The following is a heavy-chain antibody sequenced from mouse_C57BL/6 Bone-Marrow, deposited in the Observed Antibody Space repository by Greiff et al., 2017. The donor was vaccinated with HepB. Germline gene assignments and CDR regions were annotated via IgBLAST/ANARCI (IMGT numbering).Heavy chain of an antibody. V-gene: IGHV1-55*01. D-gene: IGHD1-1*01. Sequence: QVQLQQPGAELVKPGASVKMSCKASGYTFTSYWITWVKQRPGQGLEWIGDIYPGSGSTNYNEKFKSKATLTVDTSSSTAYMQLSSLTSEDSAVYYCARLNTTVVARDYWGQGTTLTVSS. CDR3: ARLNTTVVARDY. CDR1: GYTFTSYW. J-gene: IGHJ2*01. CDR2: IYPGSGST.